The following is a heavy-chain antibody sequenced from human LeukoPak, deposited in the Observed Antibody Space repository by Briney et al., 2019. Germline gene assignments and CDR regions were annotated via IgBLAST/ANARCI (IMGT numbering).Heavy chain of an antibody. CDR1: GGSISSSIYY. D-gene: IGHD6-13*01. CDR3: ARHPSSTRPFDY. V-gene: IGHV4-39*01. J-gene: IGHJ4*02. CDR2: IYYSGST. Sequence: SETLSLTCTVSGGSISSSIYYWGWIRQPPGKGLEWIGNIYYSGSTYYNPSLKSRVTISVDTSKNQFSLKLSSVTAADTAVYYCARHPSSTRPFDYWGQGTLVTVSS.